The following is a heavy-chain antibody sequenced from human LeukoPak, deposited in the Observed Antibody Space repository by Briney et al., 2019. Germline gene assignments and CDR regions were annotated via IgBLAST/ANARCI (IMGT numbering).Heavy chain of an antibody. CDR1: GFAVSSNH. J-gene: IGHJ3*02. Sequence: GGSLRLSCAASGFAVSSNHMNWVRQAPGEGLEWVSVIFNGGSTYYADSVKGRFTISRDNSKNTLYLQMNSLRAEDTAVYYCARTYDFGRGPPGDAFDNWGPGTLVTVSS. CDR2: IFNGGST. CDR3: ARTYDFGRGPPGDAFDN. V-gene: IGHV3-53*01. D-gene: IGHD3-3*01.